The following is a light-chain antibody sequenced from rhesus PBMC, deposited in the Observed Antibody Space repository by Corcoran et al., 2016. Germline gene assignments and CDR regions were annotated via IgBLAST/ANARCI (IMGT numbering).Light chain of an antibody. V-gene: IGKV1S8*01. CDR1: QNIYTK. J-gene: IGKJ1*01. CDR2: AAF. CDR3: QQYFDSPRT. Sequence: DIQMTQSPSALSASVGDRVTISCRASQNIYTKLAWYQPKPGKAPNLLIYAAFTLHTGIPSRFSGGGSGTDFTLTISSLQPEDAATVYCQQYFDSPRTFGQGTKVEIK.